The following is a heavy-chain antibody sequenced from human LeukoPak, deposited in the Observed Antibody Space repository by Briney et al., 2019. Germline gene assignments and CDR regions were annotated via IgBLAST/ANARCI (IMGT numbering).Heavy chain of an antibody. D-gene: IGHD3-10*01. CDR2: ISSSGSTI. Sequence: QPGGSLRLSCAASGFTFSSYEMNWVRQAPGKGLEWVSYISSSGSTIYYADSVKGRFTISRDNAKNSLYLQMNSLRAEDTAIYYCARRGPYFDYWGQGILVTVSS. CDR1: GFTFSSYE. CDR3: ARRGPYFDY. J-gene: IGHJ4*02. V-gene: IGHV3-48*03.